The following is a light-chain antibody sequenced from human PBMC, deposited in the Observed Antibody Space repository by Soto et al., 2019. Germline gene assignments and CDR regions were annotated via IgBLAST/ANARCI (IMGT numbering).Light chain of an antibody. J-gene: IGLJ1*01. V-gene: IGLV2-23*01. CDR2: EGT. Sequence: QPVLTQPASVSGSPGQSITISCTGSSSAVGSYRLVSWYQHHPGKVPKLIIYEGTKRPSGVSNRFSGSEPGKTASLTISGLQAEDEADYYCCSSAPSRTFVFGTGTKVTVL. CDR3: CSSAPSRTFV. CDR1: SSAVGSYRL.